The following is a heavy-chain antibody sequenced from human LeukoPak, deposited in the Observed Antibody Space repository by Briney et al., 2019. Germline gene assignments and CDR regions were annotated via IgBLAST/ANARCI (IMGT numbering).Heavy chain of an antibody. CDR1: GFNFSRYW. D-gene: IGHD2-15*01. Sequence: PAGSLRLSCVASGFNFSRYWMHWVRQAPGKGLVWVSRMNTDGSRTDYADSVKGRFTISRDNAKNTLYLQMNSLGAEDTAVYSCASDFGGSDDYWGQGTLVTVSS. V-gene: IGHV3-74*01. CDR3: ASDFGGSDDY. CDR2: MNTDGSRT. J-gene: IGHJ4*02.